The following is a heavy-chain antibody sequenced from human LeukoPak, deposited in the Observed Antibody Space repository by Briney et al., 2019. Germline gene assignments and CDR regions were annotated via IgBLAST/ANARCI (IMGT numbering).Heavy chain of an antibody. D-gene: IGHD1-26*01. CDR3: ARVGTWELQRVFDY. J-gene: IGHJ4*02. CDR1: GFTFTDYW. CDR2: IHKAGTES. V-gene: IGHV3-7*01. Sequence: PGGSLTLSCAASGFTFTDYWMTWVRQVPGKGLEWVANIHKAGTESYYVDSVKGRLAISRDNAKNSLFLQLSSLRVDDTAVYYCARVGTWELQRVFDYWGQGTLVTVSS.